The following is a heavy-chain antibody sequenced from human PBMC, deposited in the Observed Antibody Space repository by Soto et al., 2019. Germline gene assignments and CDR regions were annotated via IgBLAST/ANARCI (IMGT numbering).Heavy chain of an antibody. D-gene: IGHD6-13*01. CDR2: IDPSDSYT. CDR3: ANLAAACLGDYYYGMDN. J-gene: IGHJ6*02. CDR1: GYSFTSYW. V-gene: IGHV5-10-1*01. Sequence: GESLKISCKGSGYSFTSYWISWVRQMPGKGLEWMGRIDPSDSYTNYSPSFQGHVTISADKSISTAYLQWSSLKASDTAMYYCANLAAACLGDYYYGMDNWGQGATLTVSS.